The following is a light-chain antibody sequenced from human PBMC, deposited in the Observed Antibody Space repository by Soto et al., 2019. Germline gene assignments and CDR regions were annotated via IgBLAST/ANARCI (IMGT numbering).Light chain of an antibody. Sequence: EIVMTQSPATLSVSPGERATLACRASQNVRSNLAWYQQKPGQAPRLLIYGASTRATGIPARFSGSGSGTEFTLTISSLQPDDFATYYCQQYNSYSRTFGQGTKVDIK. CDR1: QNVRSN. CDR3: QQYNSYSRT. J-gene: IGKJ1*01. CDR2: GAS. V-gene: IGKV3-15*01.